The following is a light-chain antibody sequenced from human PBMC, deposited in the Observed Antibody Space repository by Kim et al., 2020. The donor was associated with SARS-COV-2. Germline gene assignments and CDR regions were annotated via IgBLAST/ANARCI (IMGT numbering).Light chain of an antibody. J-gene: IGKJ1*01. CDR2: AAS. CDR1: QGIRND. CDR3: LQDYNYPRT. Sequence: VGDRVTITCRASQGIRNDLGWYQQKPGKAPKLLIFAASTLESGVPSRFSGSGSGTDFTLTISSLQPEDFATYYCLQDYNYPRTFGQGTKVEIK. V-gene: IGKV1-6*01.